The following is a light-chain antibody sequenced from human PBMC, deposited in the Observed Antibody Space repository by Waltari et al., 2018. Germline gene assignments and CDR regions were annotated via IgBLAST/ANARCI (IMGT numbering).Light chain of an antibody. V-gene: IGLV2-14*03. CDR2: DVS. J-gene: IGLJ2*01. CDR1: SSDVGAYNY. Sequence: QSALTQPASVSGSPGQSITISCTGTSSDVGAYNYVSWYQQHPGKAPKLIIFDVSNRPPGVSNRFSGSKAGNTASLTISGLQAEDEADYYCSSYISSSTLELFGGGTSLTVL. CDR3: SSYISSSTLEL.